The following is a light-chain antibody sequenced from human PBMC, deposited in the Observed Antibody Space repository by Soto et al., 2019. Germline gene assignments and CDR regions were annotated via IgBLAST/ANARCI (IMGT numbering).Light chain of an antibody. CDR2: EVN. Sequence: QSALTQPASVSGSLGQSITISCTGTSIDIGIYNYVSWYQHHPGRAPKLLISEVNSRPSGASNRFSGSKSGNTASLTISGLLADDEADYYCSSFTTSSTLVFGGGTKVTVL. CDR3: SSFTTSSTLV. CDR1: SIDIGIYNY. J-gene: IGLJ2*01. V-gene: IGLV2-14*01.